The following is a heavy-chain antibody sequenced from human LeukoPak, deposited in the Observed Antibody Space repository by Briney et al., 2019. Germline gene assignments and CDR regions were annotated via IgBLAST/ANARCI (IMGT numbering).Heavy chain of an antibody. CDR2: IIPIFGTA. D-gene: IGHD3-10*01. Sequence: ASVKVSCKASGGTFSSYAISWVRQAPGQGLEWMGGIIPIFGTANYAQKFQGRVTITADESTSTAYMELSSLRSEDTAVYYCARGLIAYYYGSGSHHCFDYWGQGTLVTVSS. CDR3: ARGLIAYYYGSGSHHCFDY. J-gene: IGHJ4*02. CDR1: GGTFSSYA. V-gene: IGHV1-69*13.